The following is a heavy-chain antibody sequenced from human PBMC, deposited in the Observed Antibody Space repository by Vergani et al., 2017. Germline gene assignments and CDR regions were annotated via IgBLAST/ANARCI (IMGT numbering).Heavy chain of an antibody. CDR2: IYYSGST. J-gene: IGHJ5*02. Sequence: QLQLQESGPGLVKPSETLSLTCTVSGGSISSYYWSWIRQPPGKGLEWIGYIYYSGSTNYNPSLKSRVTISVDTSKNQFSLKLSSVTAADTAVYYCARAIEYYYDSSGYRVVWFDPWGQGTLVTVSS. CDR1: GGSISSYY. V-gene: IGHV4-59*01. D-gene: IGHD3-22*01. CDR3: ARAIEYYYDSSGYRVVWFDP.